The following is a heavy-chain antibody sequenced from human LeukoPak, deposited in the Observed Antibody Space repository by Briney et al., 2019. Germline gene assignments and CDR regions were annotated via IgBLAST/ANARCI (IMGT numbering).Heavy chain of an antibody. CDR2: ISYNGGSI. CDR3: ARRALHAGGYRGYHFDY. V-gene: IGHV3-64*01. CDR1: GFTFSAFS. Sequence: GGSLRLSCATAGFTFSAFSMYWVRQAPGKGLEYVAGISYNGGSIEYSNSVKGRFTISRDESKNTLSLQMGSLRADDMAVYYCARRALHAGGYRGYHFDYWGQGTLVTVSP. D-gene: IGHD5-12*01. J-gene: IGHJ4*02.